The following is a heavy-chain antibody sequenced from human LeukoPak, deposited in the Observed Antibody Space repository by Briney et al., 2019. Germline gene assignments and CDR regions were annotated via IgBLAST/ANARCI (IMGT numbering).Heavy chain of an antibody. CDR2: ISYDGSNK. J-gene: IGHJ5*02. CDR3: VRDQSSTSHSYRFDP. D-gene: IGHD2-2*01. CDR1: GFTFSSYA. V-gene: IGHV3-30-3*01. Sequence: PGRSLRLSCAASGFTFSSYAMHWVRQAPGKGLEWVAVISYDGSNKYYADSVKGRFTISRDNSKNTLYLQMNSLRAEGTAVYYCVRDQSSTSHSYRFDPWGQGTLVTVSS.